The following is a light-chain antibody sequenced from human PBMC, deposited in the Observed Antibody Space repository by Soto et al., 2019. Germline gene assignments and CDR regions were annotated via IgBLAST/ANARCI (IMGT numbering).Light chain of an antibody. Sequence: QSVLNQPASVSGSPGQSIAISCTGTNSDVGSYNLVSWYQQHPGKAPKLMIYEGSKRPSGVSNRFSGSKSGNTASLTISGLQAEDEADYYCCAYAGSSTLVFGTGTKVTVL. CDR2: EGS. CDR1: NSDVGSYNL. J-gene: IGLJ1*01. CDR3: CAYAGSSTLV. V-gene: IGLV2-23*01.